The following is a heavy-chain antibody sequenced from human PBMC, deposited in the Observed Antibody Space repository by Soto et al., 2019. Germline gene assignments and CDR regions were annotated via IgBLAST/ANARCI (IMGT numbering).Heavy chain of an antibody. D-gene: IGHD2-15*01. CDR3: ARDAGYCNSVSCYPYNMDV. V-gene: IGHV4-30-4*01. CDR1: GESISSGDHY. J-gene: IGHJ6*02. Sequence: SETLSLTCTVSGESISSGDHYWSWVRQSPGEGLEWVGFIYYSGNTYYNPSLKSRVSMSVDTSNNQFSLKPKSVTAADTAVYYCARDAGYCNSVSCYPYNMDVWGQGTTVTVSS. CDR2: IYYSGNT.